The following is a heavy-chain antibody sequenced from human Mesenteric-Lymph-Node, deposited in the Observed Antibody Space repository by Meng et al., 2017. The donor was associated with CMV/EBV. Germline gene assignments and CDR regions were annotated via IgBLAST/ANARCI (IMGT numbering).Heavy chain of an antibody. D-gene: IGHD2-15*01. CDR1: GFTFSTYT. J-gene: IGHJ6*02. Sequence: GGSLRLSCAASGFTFSTYTMHWVRQAPGKGLEWVSSIYPTSSYIYNADSVKGRFTISRDNAKNSLYLQMNSLRAEDTAVYYCGTAATYGMDVWGQGTTVTVSS. CDR3: GTAATYGMDV. CDR2: IYPTSSYI. V-gene: IGHV3-21*01.